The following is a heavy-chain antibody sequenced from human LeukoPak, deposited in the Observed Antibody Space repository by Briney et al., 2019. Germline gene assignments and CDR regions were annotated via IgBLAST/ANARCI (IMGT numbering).Heavy chain of an antibody. Sequence: ASXXVXCKASGXTFTGYYMHWVRQAPGQGLEWMGRINPNSGGTNYAQKFQGRVTMTRDTSISTAYMELRSLRYDDTAVYYCARSLDASWLQCPEFWGQGTLVTVSP. CDR2: INPNSGGT. J-gene: IGHJ4*02. CDR1: GXTFTGYY. D-gene: IGHD5-24*01. CDR3: ARSLDASWLQCPEF. V-gene: IGHV1-2*06.